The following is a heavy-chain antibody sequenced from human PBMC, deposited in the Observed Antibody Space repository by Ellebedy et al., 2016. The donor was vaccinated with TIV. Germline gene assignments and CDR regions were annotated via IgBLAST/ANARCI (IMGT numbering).Heavy chain of an antibody. CDR1: GYTFADYY. J-gene: IGHJ4*02. Sequence: GESLKISCKGSGYTFADYYIAWVRQMPGKGLELVGVILPGDSETRYSPSFQGQVTISADKSVNTAYLQWSSLKASDTAMYYCARRQSNAWFFDFWGQGTLVTVPS. V-gene: IGHV5-51*01. D-gene: IGHD6-19*01. CDR3: ARRQSNAWFFDF. CDR2: ILPGDSET.